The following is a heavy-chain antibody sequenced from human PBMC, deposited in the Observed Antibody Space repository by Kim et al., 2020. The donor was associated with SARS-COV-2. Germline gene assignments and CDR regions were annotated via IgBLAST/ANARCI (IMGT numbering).Heavy chain of an antibody. CDR1: GFTFSSYS. Sequence: GGSLRLSCAASGFTFSSYSMNWVRQAPGKGLEWVAYISSRSSTVYSADSVKGRFTISRDNANNSLYLQMNSMRAEDTALYYCAGDLAGYTSGWYPDYWGQGNLVTVSS. V-gene: IGHV3-48*01. CDR2: ISSRSSTV. CDR3: AGDLAGYTSGWYPDY. D-gene: IGHD6-19*01. J-gene: IGHJ4*02.